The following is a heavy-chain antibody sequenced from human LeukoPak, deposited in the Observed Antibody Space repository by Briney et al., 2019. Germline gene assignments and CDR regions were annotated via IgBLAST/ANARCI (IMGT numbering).Heavy chain of an antibody. CDR3: ATDRAWLRRSGYYYYGMDA. V-gene: IGHV1-24*01. CDR2: FDPEDGET. J-gene: IGHJ6*02. Sequence: ASVKVSCKVSGYTLTELSMHWVRQAPGKGLEWMGGFDPEDGETIYAQKFQGRVTMTEDTSTDTAYMELSSLRSEDTAVYYCATDRAWLRRSGYYYYGMDAWGQGTTVTVSS. D-gene: IGHD5-12*01. CDR1: GYTLTELS.